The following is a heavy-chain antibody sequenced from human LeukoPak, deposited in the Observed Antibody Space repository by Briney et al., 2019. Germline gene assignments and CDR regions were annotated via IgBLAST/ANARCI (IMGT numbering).Heavy chain of an antibody. V-gene: IGHV4-4*07. CDR2: IYASGST. D-gene: IGHD6-19*01. J-gene: IGHJ4*02. CDR1: GGSVSSYS. Sequence: SETLSLTCTVSGGSVSSYSWSWIRQPAGKGLEWIGHIYASGSTNYNPSLKSRVTMSLDTSKNQFSLNLSSVTAADTAVYYCARAQDCSSGCYRFFDYWGQGTLVTVSS. CDR3: ARAQDCSSGCYRFFDY.